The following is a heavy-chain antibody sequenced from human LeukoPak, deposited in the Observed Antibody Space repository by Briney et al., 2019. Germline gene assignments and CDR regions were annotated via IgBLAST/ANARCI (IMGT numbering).Heavy chain of an antibody. Sequence: GGSLRLSCAASGSTFSNYGMSWVRQAPGKGLEWVSVISGSGGSTYYADSVKGRFTISRDNSKNTLYLQINSLRAEDTAIYYCATGMDNYDGSGYYSYFQHWGQGTLVTVSS. V-gene: IGHV3-23*01. D-gene: IGHD3-22*01. CDR1: GSTFSNYG. CDR3: ATGMDNYDGSGYYSYFQH. CDR2: ISGSGGST. J-gene: IGHJ1*01.